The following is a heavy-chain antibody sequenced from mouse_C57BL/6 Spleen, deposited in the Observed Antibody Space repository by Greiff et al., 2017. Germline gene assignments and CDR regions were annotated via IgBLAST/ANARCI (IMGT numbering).Heavy chain of an antibody. V-gene: IGHV1-50*01. J-gene: IGHJ2*01. CDR2: IDPSDSYT. CDR1: GYTFTSYW. CDR3: ARGKLPRFDY. Sequence: QVQLQQPGAELVKPGASVKLSCKASGYTFTSYWMQWVKQRPGQGLEWIGEIDPSDSYTNYNQKFKGKATLTVDTSCSTAYMQLSSLRSEDSAVYYCARGKLPRFDYWGQGTTLTVSS. D-gene: IGHD2-1*01.